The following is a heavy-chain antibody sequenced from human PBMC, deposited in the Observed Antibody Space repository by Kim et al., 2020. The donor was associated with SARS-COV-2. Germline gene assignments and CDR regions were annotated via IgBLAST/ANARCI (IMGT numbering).Heavy chain of an antibody. CDR1: GFTFSSYG. J-gene: IGHJ1*01. D-gene: IGHD2-21*02. V-gene: IGHV3-30*18. CDR2: ISYDGSNK. CDR3: AKDATTRNRVVTAIPYFQH. Sequence: GGSLRLSCAASGFTFSSYGMHWVRQAPGKGVEWVAVISYDGSNKYYADSVKGRFTISRDNSKNTLYLQMNSLRAEDTAVYYCAKDATTRNRVVTAIPYFQHWGQGTLVTVSS.